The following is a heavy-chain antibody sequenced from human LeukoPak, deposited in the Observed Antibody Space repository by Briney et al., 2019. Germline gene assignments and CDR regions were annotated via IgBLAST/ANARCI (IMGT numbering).Heavy chain of an antibody. V-gene: IGHV3-9*03. CDR2: ISWNSGTL. D-gene: IGHD3-22*01. CDR1: GFTFNERA. J-gene: IGHJ4*02. CDR3: VKETGSYYYDSSGLDY. Sequence: GGSLRLSCAASGFTFNERAMHWVRQAPGKGLEWVSGISWNSGTLDYAASVKGRFTISRDNAKNSLYLQMNSLRVEDMAVYYCVKETGSYYYDSSGLDYWGQGTLVTVSS.